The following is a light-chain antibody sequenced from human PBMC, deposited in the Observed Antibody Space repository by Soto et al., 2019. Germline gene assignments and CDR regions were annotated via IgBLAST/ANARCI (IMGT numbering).Light chain of an antibody. CDR2: GAS. CDR3: QQRSATWT. J-gene: IGKJ1*01. CDR1: QSVSNY. V-gene: IGKV3-11*01. Sequence: EIVLTQSPATLSLSPGDRATVSCRTSQSVSNYLAWYQQKPGQAPRLLIFGASNRATGIPARFSASGSGTDFTLTISSLQPEDFAVYYCQQRSATWTFGQGTSVEIK.